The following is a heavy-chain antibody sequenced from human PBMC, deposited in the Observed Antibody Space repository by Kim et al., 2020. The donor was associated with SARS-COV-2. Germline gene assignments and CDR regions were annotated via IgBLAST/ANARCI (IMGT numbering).Heavy chain of an antibody. V-gene: IGHV1-2*02. CDR3: ARDRGGLKMVRGVIIALDY. CDR2: INPNSGGT. J-gene: IGHJ4*02. Sequence: ASVKVSCKASGYTFTGYYMHWVRQAPGQGLEWMGWINPNSGGTNYAQKFQGRVTMTRDTSISTAYMELSRLRSDDTAVYYCARDRGGLKMVRGVIIALDYWGQGTLVTVSS. CDR1: GYTFTGYY. D-gene: IGHD3-10*01.